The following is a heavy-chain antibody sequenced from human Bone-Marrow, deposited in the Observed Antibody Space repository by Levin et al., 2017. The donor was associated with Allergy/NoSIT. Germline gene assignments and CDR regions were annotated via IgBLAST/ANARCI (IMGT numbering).Heavy chain of an antibody. CDR1: GGFISSYY. D-gene: IGHD1-26*01. J-gene: IGHJ4*02. CDR3: ARHASNGAAAGNVGVVGATTQLSYYFDY. V-gene: IGHV4-59*08. CDR2: IYYSGST. Sequence: SQTLSLTCTVSGGFISSYYWSWIRQPPGKGLEWIGYIYYSGSTNYNPSLKSRVTISVDTSKNQFSLKLSSVTAADTAVYYCARHASNGAAAGNVGVVGATTQLSYYFDYWGQGTLVTVSS.